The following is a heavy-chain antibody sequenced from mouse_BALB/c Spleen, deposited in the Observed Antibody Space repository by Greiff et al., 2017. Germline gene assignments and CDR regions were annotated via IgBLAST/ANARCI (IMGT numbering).Heavy chain of an antibody. J-gene: IGHJ4*01. V-gene: IGHV5-9-4*01. CDR2: ISSGGSYT. D-gene: IGHD2-1*01. CDR1: GFTFSSYA. Sequence: EVKVVESGGGLVKPGGSLKLSCAASGFTFSSYAMSWVRQSPEKRLEWVAEISSGGSYTYYPDTVTGRFTISRDNAKNTLYLEMSSLRSEDTAMYYCAIYYGKNYAMDYWGQGTSVTVSS. CDR3: AIYYGKNYAMDY.